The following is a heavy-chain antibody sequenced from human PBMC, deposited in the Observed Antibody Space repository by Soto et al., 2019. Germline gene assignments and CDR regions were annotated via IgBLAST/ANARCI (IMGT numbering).Heavy chain of an antibody. J-gene: IGHJ4*02. D-gene: IGHD1-1*01. CDR1: GDSINFYH. V-gene: IGHV4-59*01. Sequence: QVQLQESGPGLVKPSETLSLTCTVSGDSINFYHWTWIRQPPGKGLEWMGYIYYTGSTNYNPSLKSRVSISVDTSKNQFSLKLSSVTAADTAVYYCARVARTGQYSFAFWGQGALVTVSS. CDR3: ARVARTGQYSFAF. CDR2: IYYTGST.